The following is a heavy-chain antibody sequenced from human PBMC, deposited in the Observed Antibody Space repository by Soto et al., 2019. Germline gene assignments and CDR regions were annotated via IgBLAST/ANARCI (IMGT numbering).Heavy chain of an antibody. V-gene: IGHV4-59*01. CDR1: GASMSNYY. CDR3: ARSGHPFGGVV. CDR2: VYYSGST. J-gene: IGHJ4*02. Sequence: SETLSLTCTVSGASMSNYYGSWIRQPPGKGLAHIGYVYYSGSTNYNPSRKSRVTISVDTSNNQFSLKLSSVTAADPAIYYCARSGHPFGGVVWGQGILVTVSS. D-gene: IGHD3-16*01.